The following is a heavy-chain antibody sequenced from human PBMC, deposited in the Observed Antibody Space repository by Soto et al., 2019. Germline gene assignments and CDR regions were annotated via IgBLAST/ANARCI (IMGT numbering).Heavy chain of an antibody. V-gene: IGHV3-13*01. CDR3: ARGPYGSWNPIAPYYVYY. J-gene: IGHJ4*02. CDR1: GFTFSSYD. CDR2: LGTAGDT. Sequence: EVQLGESGGGLVQPGGSLRLSCAASGFTFSSYDIHWVRQATGNGLAWFSSLGTAGDTYYPGSVKGRFTIAREIAKNSVYLHMNSPRAGDTAVYYYARGPYGSWNPIAPYYVYYWCQGALVPVPS. D-gene: IGHD3-10*01.